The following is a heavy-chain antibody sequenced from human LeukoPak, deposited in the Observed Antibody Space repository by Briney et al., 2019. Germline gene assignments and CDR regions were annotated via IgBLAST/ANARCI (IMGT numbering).Heavy chain of an antibody. Sequence: GASVKVSCKVSGYTLTELSMHWVRQAPGKGGEWMGGFDPKDGETIYAQKCQGRVTITEDTSTDTAYMEPSSLRSEDTAVYYCATESAGYDSSGYLIIFDYWGQGTLVTVSS. CDR3: ATESAGYDSSGYLIIFDY. CDR2: FDPKDGET. D-gene: IGHD3-22*01. CDR1: GYTLTELS. V-gene: IGHV1-24*01. J-gene: IGHJ4*02.